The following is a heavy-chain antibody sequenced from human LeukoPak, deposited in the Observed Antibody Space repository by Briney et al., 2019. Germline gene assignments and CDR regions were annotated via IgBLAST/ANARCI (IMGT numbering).Heavy chain of an antibody. V-gene: IGHV4-34*01. CDR2: ISHSGST. CDR1: GGSFSGSD. D-gene: IGHD1-1*01. Sequence: KPSETLSLTCAGDGGSFSGSDWSWIRQPPGQGLELIGVISHSGSTNYNPSLKSRVTISVDTSKNQFSLKLSSVTAADTAVYYCARGIFWYNWNYYYYYMDVWGKGTTVTVSS. CDR3: ARGIFWYNWNYYYYYMDV. J-gene: IGHJ6*03.